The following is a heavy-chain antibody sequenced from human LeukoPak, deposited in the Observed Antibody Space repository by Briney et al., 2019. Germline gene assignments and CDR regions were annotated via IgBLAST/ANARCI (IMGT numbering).Heavy chain of an antibody. V-gene: IGHV4-39*07. Sequence: PSETLSLTCIVSGGSFSTSSYFWGWIRQPPGKGLEWIGTIYYTGSTYYNPSLKSRVTISEDTSKNRFSLNVTSLTAADTAIYYCAGAPYNSKYYITDWGRGTLVTVSS. CDR3: AGAPYNSKYYITD. D-gene: IGHD4-11*01. CDR2: IYYTGST. J-gene: IGHJ4*02. CDR1: GGSFSTSSYF.